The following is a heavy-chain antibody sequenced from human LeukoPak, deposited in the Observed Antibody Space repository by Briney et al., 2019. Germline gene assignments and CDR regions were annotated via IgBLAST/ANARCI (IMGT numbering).Heavy chain of an antibody. J-gene: IGHJ6*03. V-gene: IGHV1-18*01. CDR1: GYTFTSYG. CDR3: ARVGSGSYDYYYYYMDV. D-gene: IGHD3-10*01. CDR2: ISAYNGNT. Sequence: ASVTVSCKASGYTFTSYGISWVRQAPGQGLEWMGWISAYNGNTNYAQKLQGRVTMTTDTSTSTAYMELRSLRSDDTAVYYCARVGSGSYDYYYYYMDVWGKGTTVTISS.